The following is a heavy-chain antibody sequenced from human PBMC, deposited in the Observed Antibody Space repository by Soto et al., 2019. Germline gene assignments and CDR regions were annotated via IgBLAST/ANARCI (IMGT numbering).Heavy chain of an antibody. CDR2: IYWDDDK. Sequence: QITLNESGPTVVRPTETLTLTCRFSGFSLTTSGVGVGWVRQSPGKAPEWLALIYWDDDKRYSESLKSRLTITKDTSKNQVVLTVANLGPTDTATYYCAHRVLRTVFGLVTTTAIYFDFWGQGTPVAVSS. CDR3: AHRVLRTVFGLVTTTAIYFDF. J-gene: IGHJ4*02. D-gene: IGHD3-3*01. CDR1: GFSLTTSGVG. V-gene: IGHV2-5*02.